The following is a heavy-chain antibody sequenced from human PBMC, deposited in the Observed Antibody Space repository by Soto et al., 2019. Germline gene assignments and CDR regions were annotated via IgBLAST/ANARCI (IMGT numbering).Heavy chain of an antibody. Sequence: TGESLKISCKGSGYSFTSYWIGWVRQMPGKGLEWMGIIYPGDSDTRYSPSFQGQVTISADKSISTAYLQWSSLKASDTAMYYCARLLAVADTGYYYYYMDVWGKGTTVTVSS. J-gene: IGHJ6*03. CDR1: GYSFTSYW. D-gene: IGHD6-19*01. CDR2: IYPGDSDT. CDR3: ARLLAVADTGYYYYYMDV. V-gene: IGHV5-51*01.